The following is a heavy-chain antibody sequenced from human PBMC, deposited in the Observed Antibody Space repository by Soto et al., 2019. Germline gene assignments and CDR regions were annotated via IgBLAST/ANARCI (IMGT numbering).Heavy chain of an antibody. D-gene: IGHD3-9*01. Sequence: PSETLSLTCTVSGDSIRSGEQYWSWIRQPPGKGLEWIGYIYYSGSTYYNPSLKSRITISVDTSKNQFSLELTSVTAADTAVYFCARVDILTVYGCMGVWGQGTTVTVSS. CDR2: IYYSGST. V-gene: IGHV4-30-4*01. CDR1: GDSIRSGEQY. J-gene: IGHJ6*02. CDR3: ARVDILTVYGCMGV.